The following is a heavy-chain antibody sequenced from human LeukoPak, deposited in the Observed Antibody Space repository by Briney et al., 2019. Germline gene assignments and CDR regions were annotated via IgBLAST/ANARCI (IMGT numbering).Heavy chain of an antibody. Sequence: SETLSLTCTVSGGSISSYYWSWIRQPPGKELEWIGSICHGGTTHYHPLLKSRVTISGDTSKNQFSLKMTPVTAADTAVYYCVRTRAAAGDLWGQGTLVTVSS. J-gene: IGHJ5*02. CDR1: GGSISSYY. D-gene: IGHD6-13*01. V-gene: IGHV4-59*08. CDR2: ICHGGTT. CDR3: VRTRAAAGDL.